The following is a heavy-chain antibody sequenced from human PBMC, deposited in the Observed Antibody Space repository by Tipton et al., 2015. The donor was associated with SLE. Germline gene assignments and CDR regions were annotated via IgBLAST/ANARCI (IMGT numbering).Heavy chain of an antibody. CDR1: GGSISSYY. J-gene: IGHJ3*02. V-gene: IGHV4-59*01. CDR3: AAYPRSRGPLLDGFYI. Sequence: TLSLTCTVSGGSISSYYWSWIRQPPEKGLEWIGYIYFDGTTKYNPPLESRLTMSVDSSKNQVSLQLNAVTAADTAVYYCAAYPRSRGPLLDGFYIWSQGTMVTVSS. CDR2: IYFDGTT. D-gene: IGHD1-26*01.